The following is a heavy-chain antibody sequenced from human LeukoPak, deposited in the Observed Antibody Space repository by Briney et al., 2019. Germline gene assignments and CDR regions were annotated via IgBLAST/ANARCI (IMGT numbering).Heavy chain of an antibody. CDR2: IYYSGST. Sequence: SETLSLTCTVSGGSISSYYWSWIRQPPGKGLEWIGYIYYSGSTNYNPSLKSRVTISVDTSKNQFSLKLSSVTAADTAVYYCARVITGFGDYYYYYYMDVWGKGTTVTISS. V-gene: IGHV4-59*01. CDR1: GGSISSYY. D-gene: IGHD3-10*01. J-gene: IGHJ6*03. CDR3: ARVITGFGDYYYYYYMDV.